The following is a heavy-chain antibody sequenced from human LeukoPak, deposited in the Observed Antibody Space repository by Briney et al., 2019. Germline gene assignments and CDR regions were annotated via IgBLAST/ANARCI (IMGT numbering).Heavy chain of an antibody. V-gene: IGHV3-48*03. CDR3: ARAEIITTYYFDY. D-gene: IGHD1-1*01. J-gene: IGHJ4*02. CDR2: ISSSGSTI. Sequence: GGSLRLSCAASGFTFSSYEMNWVRQAPGKGLEWVSSISSSGSTIYYADSVKGRFTISRDNAKNSLYLQMNSLRAEDTAVYYCARAEIITTYYFDYWGQGTLVTVSS. CDR1: GFTFSSYE.